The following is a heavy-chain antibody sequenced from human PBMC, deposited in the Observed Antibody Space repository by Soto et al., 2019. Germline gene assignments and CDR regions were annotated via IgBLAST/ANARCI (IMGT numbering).Heavy chain of an antibody. J-gene: IGHJ4*02. CDR1: GGSFSGYY. D-gene: IGHD6-6*01. V-gene: IGHV4-34*01. CDR2: INDSGST. CDR3: ARGRGYSSSAHRGFDY. Sequence: SETLSLTCAVYGGSFSGYYWSWIRQPPGKGLEWIGEINDSGSTNSNPSLKSRVTISVDTSKNQFSLKLSSVTAADTAVYYCARGRGYSSSAHRGFDYWGQGTLVTVSS.